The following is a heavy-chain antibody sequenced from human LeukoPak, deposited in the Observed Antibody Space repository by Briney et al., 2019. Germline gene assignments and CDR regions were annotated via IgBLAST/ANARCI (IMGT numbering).Heavy chain of an antibody. CDR2: ISTYKGNT. Sequence: ASVKVSCKASGYTFTSYGISWVRQAPGQGLEWMGWISTYKGNTNYAQKLQGRVTMTTDTSTSTVYMELRSLRSDDTAVYYCARDLGGIAAAGAPFDPWGQGTLVTVSS. CDR3: ARDLGGIAAAGAPFDP. J-gene: IGHJ5*02. V-gene: IGHV1-18*01. CDR1: GYTFTSYG. D-gene: IGHD6-13*01.